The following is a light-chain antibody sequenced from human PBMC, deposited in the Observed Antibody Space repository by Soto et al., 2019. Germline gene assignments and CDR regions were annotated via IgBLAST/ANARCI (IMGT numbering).Light chain of an antibody. Sequence: QSALTQPPSASGSPGQSVTISCTGPGSDVVNYDFVSWYQQHPGKAPKLMIYEVSKRPSGVPDRFSGSKSGNTASLTVSGLQAEDEADYYCSSYAGSNNLVFGGGTKLTVL. V-gene: IGLV2-8*01. CDR1: GSDVVNYDF. J-gene: IGLJ2*01. CDR2: EVS. CDR3: SSYAGSNNLV.